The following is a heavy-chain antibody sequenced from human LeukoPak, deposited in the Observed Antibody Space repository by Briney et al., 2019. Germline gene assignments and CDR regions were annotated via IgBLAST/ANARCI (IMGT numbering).Heavy chain of an antibody. CDR3: AREWTRGAGSYYWPDAFDI. J-gene: IGHJ3*02. V-gene: IGHV1-2*02. D-gene: IGHD1-26*01. CDR1: GYTFTGYY. Sequence: GASVKVSCKASGYTFTGYYMHWVRQAPGQGLEWMGWINPNSGGTNYAQKFQGRVTMARDTSISTAYMELSRLRSDDTAVYYCAREWTRGAGSYYWPDAFDIWGQGTMVTVSS. CDR2: INPNSGGT.